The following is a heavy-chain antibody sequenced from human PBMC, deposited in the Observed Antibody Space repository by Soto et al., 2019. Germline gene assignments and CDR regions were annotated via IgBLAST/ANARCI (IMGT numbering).Heavy chain of an antibody. J-gene: IGHJ4*02. V-gene: IGHV1-3*01. D-gene: IGHD3-3*01. Sequence: QVQLVQSGAEVKKPGASVKVSCKASGYSFTTYLMHWVRQAPGQRLEGMGWINAGNGNAIYSQRFQDRVSITTDTSASTAYMELSSLRSEDTAVYYCARAQDYDFWSASYYFDFWGQGTLVTVSS. CDR1: GYSFTTYL. CDR2: INAGNGNA. CDR3: ARAQDYDFWSASYYFDF.